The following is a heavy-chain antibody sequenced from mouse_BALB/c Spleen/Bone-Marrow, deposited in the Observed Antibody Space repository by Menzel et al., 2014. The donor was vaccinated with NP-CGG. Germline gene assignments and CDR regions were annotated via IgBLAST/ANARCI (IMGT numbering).Heavy chain of an antibody. CDR2: INPSNGGS. Sequence: VQLQQSGAELVKPGASVKLSCKASGYTFTSYYMYWVKQRPGQGLEWIGEINPSNGGSDFNEKFKIKATLTVDKSPSTANMQLSSLTSEDSAVYYCTTSRGYNWFAYWGQGTLVTVSA. J-gene: IGHJ3*01. V-gene: IGHV1S81*02. CDR1: GYTFTSYY. D-gene: IGHD2-2*01. CDR3: TTSRGYNWFAY.